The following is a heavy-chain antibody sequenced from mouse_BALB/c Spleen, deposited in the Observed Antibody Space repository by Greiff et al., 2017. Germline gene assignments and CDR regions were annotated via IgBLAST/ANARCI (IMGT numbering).Heavy chain of an antibody. V-gene: IGHV1S135*01. D-gene: IGHD1-2*01. J-gene: IGHJ4*01. Sequence: SYNQKFKGKATLTVDKSSSTAYMHLNSLTSEDSAVYYCASHYYYAMDYWGQGTSVTVSS. CDR3: ASHYYYAMDY.